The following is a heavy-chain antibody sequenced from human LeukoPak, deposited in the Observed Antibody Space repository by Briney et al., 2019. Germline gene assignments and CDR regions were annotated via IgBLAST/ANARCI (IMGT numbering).Heavy chain of an antibody. CDR2: INPNSGGT. CDR3: ARGLGSGLHWFDP. V-gene: IGHV1-2*06. J-gene: IGHJ5*02. CDR1: GYTFTLYY. D-gene: IGHD3-10*01. Sequence: ASVKVSCKASGYTFTLYYMYWVRQAPGQGLEWMGRINPNSGGTNYAQKFQGRVTMTRDTSISTAYMELSRLTSDDMAVYYCARGLGSGLHWFDPWGQGSLVTVSS.